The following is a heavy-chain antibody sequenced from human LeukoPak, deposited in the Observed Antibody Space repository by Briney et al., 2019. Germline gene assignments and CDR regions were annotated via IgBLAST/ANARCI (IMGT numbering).Heavy chain of an antibody. CDR3: AREQPDSSGSKVYYYYYMDV. V-gene: IGHV4-61*02. CDR2: IYTSGST. J-gene: IGHJ6*03. CDR1: GGSISSGSYY. Sequence: SQTLSLTCTVSGGSISSGSYYWSWIRQPAGKGLEWIGRIYTSGSTNYNPSLKSRVTISVGTSKNQFSLKLSSVTAADTAVYYCAREQPDSSGSKVYYYYYMDVWGKGTTVTVSS. D-gene: IGHD3-22*01.